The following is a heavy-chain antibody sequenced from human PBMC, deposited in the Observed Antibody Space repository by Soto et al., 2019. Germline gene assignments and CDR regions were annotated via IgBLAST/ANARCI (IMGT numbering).Heavy chain of an antibody. D-gene: IGHD2-15*01. CDR3: ATEMVAATGLVDL. V-gene: IGHV4-4*07. CDR1: GGSLSSYY. Sequence: SATLSLTCRASGGSLSSYYWSWIGPPAGKGLEWIGRVYTSGSTNYNPYLKSRVTMSLDTSKNHFTLNLNSVTAADTAVYYCATEMVAATGLVDLWGQGTLVTFSS. CDR2: VYTSGST. J-gene: IGHJ5*02.